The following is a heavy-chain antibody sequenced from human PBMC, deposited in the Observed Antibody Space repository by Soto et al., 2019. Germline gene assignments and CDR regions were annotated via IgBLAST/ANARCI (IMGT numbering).Heavy chain of an antibody. D-gene: IGHD3-16*01. CDR1: GYSFTRYG. V-gene: IGHV1-18*01. CDR2: INTCNGNT. J-gene: IGHJ6*02. CDR3: AMVDVYVTPSPQDV. Sequence: QVQLVQSRAEVKNPGASVKVSCKASGYSFTRYGIAWARQAPGQGLEWMGWINTCNGNTNYAQNLQGRVTLTTDASTSTAYMELTSLRSNDTAIYYCAMVDVYVTPSPQDVRGQGTTVIVSS.